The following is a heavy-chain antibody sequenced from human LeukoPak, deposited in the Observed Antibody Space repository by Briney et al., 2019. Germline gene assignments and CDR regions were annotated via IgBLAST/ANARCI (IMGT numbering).Heavy chain of an antibody. Sequence: SETLSLTCAVSGGSISSGGYSWSWIRQPPGKGLEWIGYIYHSGSTYHNPSLKSRVTISVDRSKNQFSLKLSSVTAADTAVFYCARENGDYVLDYWGQGTLVTVSS. CDR3: ARENGDYVLDY. CDR2: IYHSGST. J-gene: IGHJ4*02. CDR1: GGSISSGGYS. V-gene: IGHV4-30-2*01. D-gene: IGHD4-17*01.